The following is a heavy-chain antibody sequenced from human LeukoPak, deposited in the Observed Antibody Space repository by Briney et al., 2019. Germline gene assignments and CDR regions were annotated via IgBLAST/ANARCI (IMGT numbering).Heavy chain of an antibody. J-gene: IGHJ4*02. CDR2: ISAYSGNT. V-gene: IGHV1-18*01. CDR1: GYTFTSYG. D-gene: IGHD3-22*01. Sequence: ASVKVSCKASGYTFTSYGISWVRQAPGQGLEWMGWISAYSGNTNYAQKLQGRVTMTTDTSTSTAYMELRSLRSDDTAVYYCARDLIPYYYDSSGYFLHYFDYWGQGTLVTVSS. CDR3: ARDLIPYYYDSSGYFLHYFDY.